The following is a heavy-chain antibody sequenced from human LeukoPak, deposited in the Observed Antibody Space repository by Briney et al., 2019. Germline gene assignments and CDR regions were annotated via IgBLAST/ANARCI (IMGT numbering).Heavy chain of an antibody. Sequence: SGTLSLTCTVSGNSISSDDWWTWVRQPPGRGLEWIGEIYHRGSTNYNPSLKSRVIISIDESRNQFSLMLSSVTAADTAVYYCARRQYYDSTGYFVYWGQGTLVTVSS. V-gene: IGHV4-4*02. CDR1: GNSISSDDW. CDR2: IYHRGST. D-gene: IGHD3-22*01. J-gene: IGHJ4*02. CDR3: ARRQYYDSTGYFVY.